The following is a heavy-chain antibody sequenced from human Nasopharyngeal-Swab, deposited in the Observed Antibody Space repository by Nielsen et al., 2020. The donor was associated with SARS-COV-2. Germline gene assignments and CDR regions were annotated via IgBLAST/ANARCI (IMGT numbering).Heavy chain of an antibody. D-gene: IGHD6-13*01. CDR3: ARDRVAAAGTGSDYYYYYYMDV. J-gene: IGHJ6*03. V-gene: IGHV1-46*01. Sequence: WVRQAPGQGLEGMGIINPSGGSTSSAQKFQGRVTMTRDTSTSTVYMELSSLRSEDTAVYYCARDRVAAAGTGSDYYYYYYMDVWGKGTTVTVSS. CDR2: INPSGGST.